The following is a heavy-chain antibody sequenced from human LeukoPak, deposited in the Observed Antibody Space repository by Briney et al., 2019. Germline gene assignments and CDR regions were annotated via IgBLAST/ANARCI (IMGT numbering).Heavy chain of an antibody. J-gene: IGHJ4*02. CDR2: IRYDGSNK. CDR1: GFTFSSYG. D-gene: IGHD3-3*01. CDR3: ARVEWAFCKSDDCNRRGLYFDY. V-gene: IGHV3-30*02. Sequence: PGGSLRLSCAASGFTFSSYGMHWVRQAPGKGLEWVAFIRYDGSNKYYADSVKGRFTISRDSAKNAMFLQMNSLRVEDTAVYYCARVEWAFCKSDDCNRRGLYFDYWGQGTLVTVSS.